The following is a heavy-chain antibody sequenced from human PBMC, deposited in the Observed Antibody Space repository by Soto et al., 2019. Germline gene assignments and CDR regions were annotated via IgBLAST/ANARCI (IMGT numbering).Heavy chain of an antibody. J-gene: IGHJ6*04. Sequence: LRLSWVGSGFRFSDYPLNWVRQAPGQGLEWVAHINGRGTSTNYVDSVRGRFSTSRDNTRNSFYLNMDSLRVGDTATYYCVRGTPTPGLDIWGSGTTVTVSS. V-gene: IGHV3-7*03. CDR3: VRGTPTPGLDI. CDR1: GFRFSDYP. CDR2: INGRGTST. D-gene: IGHD1-1*01.